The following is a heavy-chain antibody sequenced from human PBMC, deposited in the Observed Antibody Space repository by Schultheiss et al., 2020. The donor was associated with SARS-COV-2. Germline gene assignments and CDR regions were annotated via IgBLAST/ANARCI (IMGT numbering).Heavy chain of an antibody. V-gene: IGHV3-33*08. D-gene: IGHD5-24*01. J-gene: IGHJ4*02. CDR3: ARLGDGYNYLPDY. CDR1: GFTVSSNY. Sequence: GESLKISCAASGFTVSSNYMSWIRQAPGKGLEWVAVIWYDGSNKYYADSVKGRFTISRDNSKNTLYLQMNSLRAEDTAVYYCARLGDGYNYLPDYWGQGTLVTVSS. CDR2: IWYDGSNK.